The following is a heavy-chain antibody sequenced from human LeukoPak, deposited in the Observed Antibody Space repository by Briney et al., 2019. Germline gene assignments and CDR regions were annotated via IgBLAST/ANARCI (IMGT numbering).Heavy chain of an antibody. J-gene: IGHJ4*02. Sequence: GGSLRLSCAASGFTFSSYAMSWVPLAPGKGLEWVSGISGSGDGTYYADSVKGRFTISRDNSKNTLFLQMSSLRAEDTAVYYCAKSHASIWNVYDYWGQGTLVTVSS. D-gene: IGHD1-1*01. CDR2: ISGSGDGT. CDR1: GFTFSSYA. CDR3: AKSHASIWNVYDY. V-gene: IGHV3-23*01.